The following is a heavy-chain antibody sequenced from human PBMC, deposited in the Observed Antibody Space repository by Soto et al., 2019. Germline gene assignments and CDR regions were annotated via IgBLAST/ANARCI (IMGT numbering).Heavy chain of an antibody. Sequence: SETLSLTCTVSGGPFSHGAYYWSCIRQLPGKGLEWIGYIYYRGNTEHNPSLRSRVIISIGTSKNQFSLRLNSVTAADTALYYCARSANYYYDRSGYYPTHPFDSWGQGTLVTVSS. CDR1: GGPFSHGAYY. D-gene: IGHD3-22*01. V-gene: IGHV4-31*03. CDR3: ARSANYYYDRSGYYPTHPFDS. J-gene: IGHJ5*01. CDR2: IYYRGNT.